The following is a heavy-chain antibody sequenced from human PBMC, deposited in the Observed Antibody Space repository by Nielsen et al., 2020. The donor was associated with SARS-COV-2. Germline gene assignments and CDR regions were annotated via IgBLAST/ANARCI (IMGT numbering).Heavy chain of an antibody. CDR2: TYYRSKWYN. V-gene: IGHV6-1*01. D-gene: IGHD6-13*01. CDR1: GDSVSSNSAA. CDR3: ARDGSLVHLHYYYGMDV. J-gene: IGHJ6*02. Sequence: SCAISGDSVSSNSAAWNWIRQSPSRGLEWLGRTYYRSKWYNDYAVSVKSRITINPDTSKNQFSLQLNSVTPEDTAVYYCARDGSLVHLHYYYGMDVWGQGTTVTVSS.